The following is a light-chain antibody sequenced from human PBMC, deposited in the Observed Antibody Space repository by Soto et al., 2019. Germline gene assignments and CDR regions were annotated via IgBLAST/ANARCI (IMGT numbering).Light chain of an antibody. CDR1: QSISTW. Sequence: DIQMTQSPSTLSASVGDRVTITCRASQSISTWLAWYQQKPGKAPRLLIYGASTLQSGVPSRFSGGGSGTDFTLIISSLQPEDFGTYYCQQSYTTPRFGPGTRVD. CDR3: QQSYTTPR. V-gene: IGKV1-39*01. CDR2: GAS. J-gene: IGKJ3*01.